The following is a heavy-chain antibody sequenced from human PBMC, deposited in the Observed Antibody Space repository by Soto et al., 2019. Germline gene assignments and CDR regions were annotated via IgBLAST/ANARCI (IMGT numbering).Heavy chain of an antibody. CDR2: IYSGGST. Sequence: PGGSMRLSCAASGFTVSSNDMSWVRQAPGKGLEWVSVIYSGGSTYYADSVKGRFAISRDNSKNTLYLQMNSLRAEDTAVYYCAKKGVTYFDYWGQGTLVTVSS. J-gene: IGHJ4*02. CDR1: GFTVSSND. D-gene: IGHD5-18*01. V-gene: IGHV3-53*01. CDR3: AKKGVTYFDY.